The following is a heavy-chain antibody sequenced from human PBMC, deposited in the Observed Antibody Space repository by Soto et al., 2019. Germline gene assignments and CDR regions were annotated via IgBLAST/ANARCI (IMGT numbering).Heavy chain of an antibody. CDR2: ISGSGGST. CDR1: GFTFSSYA. CDR3: TSGHTTTGRVY. V-gene: IGHV3-23*01. J-gene: IGHJ4*02. D-gene: IGHD1-1*01. Sequence: GGSLRLSCAASGFTFSSYAMSWVRQAPGKGLEWVSAISGSGGSTYYADSVKGRFTISRDNSKNTLFLQMNGLRVEDTAVYYCTSGHTTTGRVYWGQGTLVTVSS.